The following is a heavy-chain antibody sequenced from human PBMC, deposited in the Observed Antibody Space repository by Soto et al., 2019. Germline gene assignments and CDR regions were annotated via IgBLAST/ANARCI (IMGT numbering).Heavy chain of an antibody. D-gene: IGHD1-26*01. CDR1: GGSISSGDYY. V-gene: IGHV4-31*03. Sequence: QVQLQESGPGLVKPSQTLSLTCTVSGGSISSGDYYWSWIRQHPGKGLEWIGYIYYSGSTYYNPSLKSRVTISVETSKNQFPLKLSSVTAADTAVYYCARWSSGSRQGFDPWGQRTLVTVSS. J-gene: IGHJ5*02. CDR2: IYYSGST. CDR3: ARWSSGSRQGFDP.